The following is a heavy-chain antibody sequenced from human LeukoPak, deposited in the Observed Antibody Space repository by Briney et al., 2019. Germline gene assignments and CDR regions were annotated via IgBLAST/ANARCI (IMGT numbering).Heavy chain of an antibody. CDR1: GFTFSSCN. V-gene: IGHV3-7*01. J-gene: IGHJ6*03. Sequence: GGSLRLSCAASGFTFSSCNMNWVRQAPGKGLEWVANIKQDGSQTYHADSVKGRFTISRDNAKNSLYLQMNSLRAEDTAVYYCARTQETYYDIPYYMDVWGKGTTVTISS. D-gene: IGHD3-9*01. CDR3: ARTQETYYDIPYYMDV. CDR2: IKQDGSQT.